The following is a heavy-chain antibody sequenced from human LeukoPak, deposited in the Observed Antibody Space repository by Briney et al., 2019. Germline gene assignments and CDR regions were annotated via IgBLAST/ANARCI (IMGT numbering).Heavy chain of an antibody. CDR1: GYTFSSYS. J-gene: IGHJ3*02. CDR3: ASRGSSQEAFDI. D-gene: IGHD1-26*01. V-gene: IGHV3-21*01. Sequence: PGGSLRLSCAASGYTFSSYSMNWVRQAPGKGLEWVSSISSSSSCIYYADSVKGRFTISRDNAKNSLYLQMNSLRAEDTAVYYCASRGSSQEAFDIWGQGTMVTVSS. CDR2: ISSSSSCI.